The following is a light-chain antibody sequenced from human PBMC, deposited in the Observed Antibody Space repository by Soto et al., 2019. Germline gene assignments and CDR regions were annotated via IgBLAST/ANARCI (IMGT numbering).Light chain of an antibody. J-gene: IGLJ1*01. Sequence: QSVLTQPASVSGSPGQSITISCSGTSSDVGGYDHVSWYQQHPGKGPKLIIHEVDNRPSGVSLRFSGSKSGDTASLTISAPPPEHEADYYCSSYSSSSTLYVFGTGTKGTVL. CDR3: SSYSSSSTLYV. V-gene: IGLV2-14*01. CDR2: EVD. CDR1: SSDVGGYDH.